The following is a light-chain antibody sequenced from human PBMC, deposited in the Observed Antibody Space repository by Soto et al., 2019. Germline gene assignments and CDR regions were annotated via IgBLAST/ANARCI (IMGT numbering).Light chain of an antibody. CDR2: GAS. CDR1: QSVSSN. V-gene: IGKV3-15*01. J-gene: IGKJ1*01. Sequence: EIVMTQSPATLSVSPGERATLSCRASQSVSSNLAWYQQKPGQAPRLLIYGASTRATGIAARFSGNGSGTEFTLTISSLQSEDFAVYYCQQYNNWPPWTFGQGTKVDIK. CDR3: QQYNNWPPWT.